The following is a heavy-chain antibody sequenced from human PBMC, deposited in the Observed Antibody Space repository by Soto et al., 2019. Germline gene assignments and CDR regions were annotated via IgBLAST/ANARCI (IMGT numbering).Heavy chain of an antibody. Sequence: QITLKESGPTLVKPTQPLTLTYTFSGFSLSTTGEGVGWIRQPPGKALEWLAVIYWNDDKSYSPSLKSRLTISKDTSKKQVVLTMMNMAPVDTGTYYCAQVDDVAALFAYLGQGTLVTVSS. CDR2: IYWNDDK. CDR3: AQVDDVAALFAY. D-gene: IGHD6-6*01. CDR1: GFSLSTTGEG. V-gene: IGHV2-5*01. J-gene: IGHJ4*02.